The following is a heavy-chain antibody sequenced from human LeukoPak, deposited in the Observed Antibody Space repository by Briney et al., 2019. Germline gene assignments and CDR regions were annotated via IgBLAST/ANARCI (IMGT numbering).Heavy chain of an antibody. V-gene: IGHV3-23*01. CDR3: AKNRGNWYYFDY. CDR1: GFTFSNYA. Sequence: GGSLRLSCAPSGFTFSNYAMSWVRQAPGKGLEWVSSISASGDSTYFPDSVRGRCTISRDNSKNTLYLQMNSLRAEDTAVYYCAKNRGNWYYFDYWGQGTLVTVSS. D-gene: IGHD1-20*01. CDR2: ISASGDST. J-gene: IGHJ4*02.